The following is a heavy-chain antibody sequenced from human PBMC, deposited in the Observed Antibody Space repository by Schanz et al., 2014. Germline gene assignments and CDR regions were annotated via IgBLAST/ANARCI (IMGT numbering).Heavy chain of an antibody. CDR1: GYTFTDYG. Sequence: QVQLVQSGAEVKKPGASVKVSCKASGYTFTDYGVIWVRQAPGQGLEWMGWITAYNGDTNYALKLQGRVTMTTDTSTGTAYMELSSLRSDDTAVYYCARAKRFGDMDVWGQGTTVTVSS. V-gene: IGHV1-18*01. J-gene: IGHJ6*02. CDR2: ITAYNGDT. D-gene: IGHD3-10*01. CDR3: ARAKRFGDMDV.